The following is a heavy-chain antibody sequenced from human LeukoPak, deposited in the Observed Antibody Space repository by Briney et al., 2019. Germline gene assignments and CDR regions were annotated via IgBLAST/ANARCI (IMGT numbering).Heavy chain of an antibody. CDR3: AKDPRIAVALYYFDY. CDR1: GFTFSSYA. V-gene: IGHV3-23*01. J-gene: IGHJ4*02. Sequence: GGSLRLSCAASGFTFSSYAMSWVRQAPGKGLEWVSAISGSGGSTYYADSVKGRFTISRDNSKNTLYLQMNSLRAEDTAVYYCAKDPRIAVALYYFDYWGQGTLVIVSS. D-gene: IGHD6-19*01. CDR2: ISGSGGST.